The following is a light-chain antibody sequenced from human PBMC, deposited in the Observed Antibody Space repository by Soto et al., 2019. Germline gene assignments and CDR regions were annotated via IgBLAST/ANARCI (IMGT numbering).Light chain of an antibody. CDR2: DVS. V-gene: IGKV3-11*01. Sequence: EVVLTQSPATLSLSPGESATLSCRASQTVSSYLAWYQHKPGQPPRLLIYDVSNRATVIPARFSGSGSGTDFTLTISSLVPEDFAVYFCHQRSIWQTTFGQGTRLEIK. J-gene: IGKJ5*01. CDR3: HQRSIWQTT. CDR1: QTVSSY.